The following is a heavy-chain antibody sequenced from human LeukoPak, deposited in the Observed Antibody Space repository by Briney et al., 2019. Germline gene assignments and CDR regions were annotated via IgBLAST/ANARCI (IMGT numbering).Heavy chain of an antibody. J-gene: IGHJ4*02. CDR3: ARGGLANCFDY. CDR2: INHSGTT. Sequence: SETLSLTCVVYGGSFSGYYWSWIRQPPGKGLEWIGEINHSGTTNYNPSLKSRVTISVDTSKNQFSLKLTSVTAADTAVYYCARGGLANCFDYWGQGTLVPVSS. V-gene: IGHV4-34*01. D-gene: IGHD3/OR15-3a*01. CDR1: GGSFSGYY.